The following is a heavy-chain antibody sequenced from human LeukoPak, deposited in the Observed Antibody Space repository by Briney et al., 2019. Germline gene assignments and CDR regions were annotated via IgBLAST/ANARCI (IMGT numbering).Heavy chain of an antibody. CDR3: ARGKSPMVRGAPPLYFDY. Sequence: SETLSLTCAVYGGSFSGYYWSWIRQPPGKGLEWIGEINHSGSTNYNPSLKSRVTISVDTSKNQFSLKLSSVTAADTAVYYCARGKSPMVRGAPPLYFDYWGQGTLVTVSS. CDR2: INHSGST. V-gene: IGHV4-34*01. D-gene: IGHD3-10*01. J-gene: IGHJ4*02. CDR1: GGSFSGYY.